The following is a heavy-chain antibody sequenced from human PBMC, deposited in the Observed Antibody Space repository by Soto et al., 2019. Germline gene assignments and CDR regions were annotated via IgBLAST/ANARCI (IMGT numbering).Heavy chain of an antibody. J-gene: IGHJ1*01. V-gene: IGHV3-53*01. D-gene: IGHD6-19*01. CDR3: ARAPYSSGWPEFFQH. Sequence: QPGGSLRLSCAASGFTFSSCGMHWVRQAPGKGLEWVSVIYSGGSTYYADSVKGRFTISRDNSKNTLYLQMNSLRAEDTAVYYCARAPYSSGWPEFFQHWGRGTLVTVSS. CDR2: IYSGGST. CDR1: GFTFSSCG.